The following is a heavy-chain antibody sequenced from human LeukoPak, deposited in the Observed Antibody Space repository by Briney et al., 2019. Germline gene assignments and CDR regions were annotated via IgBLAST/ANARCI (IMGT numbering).Heavy chain of an antibody. J-gene: IGHJ6*03. V-gene: IGHV3-7*01. Sequence: GGSLRLSCEVSGFTFSRHSMSWVRQAPGKGLEWVAKIKEDGTEKYYVGSVEGRFTISRDNARNTLFLQMNSLRVEDTAVYFCARDPYSGNYGPYYYYYMDVWGKGTTVTISS. D-gene: IGHD1-26*01. CDR1: GFTFSRHS. CDR3: ARDPYSGNYGPYYYYYMDV. CDR2: IKEDGTEK.